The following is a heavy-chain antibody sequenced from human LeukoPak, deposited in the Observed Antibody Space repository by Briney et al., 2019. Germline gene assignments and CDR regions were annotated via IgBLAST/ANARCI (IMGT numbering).Heavy chain of an antibody. D-gene: IGHD3-22*01. Sequence: PSETLSLTCTVSGGSISSPSYSWSRIRQSAGKGLEWIGYISHTGGTLDNPSLTSRVTMSLDRSRSQFSLRLSSVTAADTAVYYCARGAQFYYDTSGYFDYWGQGILVTVSS. CDR1: GGSISSPSYS. CDR2: ISHTGGT. V-gene: IGHV4-30-2*06. J-gene: IGHJ4*02. CDR3: ARGAQFYYDTSGYFDY.